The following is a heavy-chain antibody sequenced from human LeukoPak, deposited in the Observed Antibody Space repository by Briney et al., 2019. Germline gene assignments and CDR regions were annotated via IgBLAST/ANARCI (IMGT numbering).Heavy chain of an antibody. CDR2: IIPIFGTA. D-gene: IGHD4-11*01. Sequence: ASVKVSCKASGYTFTSYGISWVRQAPGQGLEWMGGIIPIFGTANYAQKFQGRVTITADESTSAAYMELSSLRSEDTAVYYCARAYSNLDWFDPWGQGTLVTVSS. J-gene: IGHJ5*02. CDR3: ARAYSNLDWFDP. V-gene: IGHV1-69*13. CDR1: GYTFTSYG.